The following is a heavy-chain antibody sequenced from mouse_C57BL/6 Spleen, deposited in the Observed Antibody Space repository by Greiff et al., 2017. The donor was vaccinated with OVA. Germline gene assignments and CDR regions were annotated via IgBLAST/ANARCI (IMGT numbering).Heavy chain of an antibody. CDR1: GFTFSSYT. J-gene: IGHJ3*01. Sequence: EVQLVESGGGLVKPGGSLKLSCAASGFTFSSYTMSWVRQTPEKRLGWVATISGGGGNTYYPDSVKGRFTISRDNAKNTLYLQMSSLRSEDTALYYCARNEDYGSSPWFAYWGQGTLVTVSA. CDR2: ISGGGGNT. D-gene: IGHD1-1*01. CDR3: ARNEDYGSSPWFAY. V-gene: IGHV5-9*01.